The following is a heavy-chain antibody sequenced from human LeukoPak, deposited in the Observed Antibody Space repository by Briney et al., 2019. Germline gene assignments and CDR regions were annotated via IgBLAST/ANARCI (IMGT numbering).Heavy chain of an antibody. V-gene: IGHV4-59*12. CDR2: IYYSGST. CDR3: ARDLGYCSSTSCRYFDF. Sequence: KPSETLSLTCTVSGGSISSYYWSWIRQPPGKGLEWIGYIYYSGSTNYNPSLKSRVTISVDTSKNQFSLKLSSVTAADTAVYYCARDLGYCSSTSCRYFDFWGQGTLVTGSS. D-gene: IGHD2-2*01. J-gene: IGHJ4*02. CDR1: GGSISSYY.